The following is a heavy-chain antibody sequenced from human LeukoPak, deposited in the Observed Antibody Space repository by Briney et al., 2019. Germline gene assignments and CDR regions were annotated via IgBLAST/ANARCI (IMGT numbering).Heavy chain of an antibody. D-gene: IGHD4-17*01. CDR3: ARGHTAVTRHFDF. J-gene: IGHJ4*02. V-gene: IGHV3-7*01. CDR1: GFTFSSYW. Sequence: GGSLRLSCAASGFTFSSYWMTWVRQAPGKGLEWVANIVPDGSEKYYVESVRGRFTISRDNAKNSLYLQMKSLRAEDTAVYYCARGHTAVTRHFDFWGQGTLVTVSS. CDR2: IVPDGSEK.